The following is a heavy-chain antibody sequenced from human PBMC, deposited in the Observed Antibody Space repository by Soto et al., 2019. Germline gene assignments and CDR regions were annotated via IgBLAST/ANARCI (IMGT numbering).Heavy chain of an antibody. D-gene: IGHD2-15*01. CDR1: GGSFSGYY. V-gene: IGHV4-34*01. Sequence: QVQLQQWGAGLLKPSETLSLTCAVYGGSFSGYYWSWIRQPPGKGLEWIGEINHSGSTNYNPSLKSRVNLTVDTVKEPFPLKLSSVTAADTAVYYRARQSGPASPAPHYYRMDGWGQGTTVTVSS. J-gene: IGHJ6*02. CDR3: ARQSGPASPAPHYYRMDG. CDR2: INHSGST.